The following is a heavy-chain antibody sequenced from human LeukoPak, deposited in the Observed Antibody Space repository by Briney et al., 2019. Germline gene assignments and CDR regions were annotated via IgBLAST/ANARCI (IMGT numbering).Heavy chain of an antibody. CDR3: TRQWDYGGNSVRRFDP. CDR2: IRSKANSYAT. D-gene: IGHD4-23*01. J-gene: IGHJ5*02. CDR1: GFTFSGSA. Sequence: GGSLRLSCAASGFTFSGSAMHWVRQASGKGLEWVGRIRSKANSYATAYAASVKGRFTISRDDSKNTAYLQMNSLKTEDTAVYYCTRQWDYGGNSVRRFDPWGQGTLVTVSS. V-gene: IGHV3-73*01.